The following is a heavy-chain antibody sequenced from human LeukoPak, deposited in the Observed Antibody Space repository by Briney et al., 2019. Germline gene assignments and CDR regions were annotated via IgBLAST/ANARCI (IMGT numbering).Heavy chain of an antibody. D-gene: IGHD1-26*01. J-gene: IGHJ6*02. CDR3: AREGAIYYYYGMDV. CDR2: INHSGST. CDR1: GGSFSGYY. V-gene: IGHV4-34*01. Sequence: PSETLSLTCAVYGGSFSGYYWSWIRQPPGKGLEWIGEINHSGSTNYNPSLKSRVTISVDTSKNQFSLKLSSVTAADTAVYYCAREGAIYYYYGMDVWGQGTTVTVSS.